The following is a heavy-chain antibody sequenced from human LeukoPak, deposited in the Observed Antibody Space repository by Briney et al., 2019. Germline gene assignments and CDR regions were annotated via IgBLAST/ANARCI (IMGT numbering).Heavy chain of an antibody. D-gene: IGHD3-22*01. CDR1: GFTVSSNY. Sequence: PGGSLRLSCAASGFTVSSNYMSWVRQAPGKGLEWVSVIYSGGSTYYADSVKGRFTISRDNSKNTLYLQMNSLRAEDTAVYYCARDTGGYYDSSGSSHDYWGQGTLVTVSS. V-gene: IGHV3-53*01. CDR2: IYSGGST. J-gene: IGHJ4*02. CDR3: ARDTGGYYDSSGSSHDY.